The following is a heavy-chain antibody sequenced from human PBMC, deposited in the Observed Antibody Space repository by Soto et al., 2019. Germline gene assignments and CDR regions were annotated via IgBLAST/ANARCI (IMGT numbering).Heavy chain of an antibody. V-gene: IGHV1-69*01. CDR3: ARESGGSRYCSSTSCYTVEWFDP. CDR2: IIPIFGTA. D-gene: IGHD2-2*02. Sequence: QVQLVQSGAEVKKPGSSVKVSCKASGGTFSSYAISWVRQAPGQGLEWMGGIIPIFGTANYAQKFQGRVKITADESTSTAYMELSSLRSEDTAVYYCARESGGSRYCSSTSCYTVEWFDPWGQGTLVTDSS. CDR1: GGTFSSYA. J-gene: IGHJ5*02.